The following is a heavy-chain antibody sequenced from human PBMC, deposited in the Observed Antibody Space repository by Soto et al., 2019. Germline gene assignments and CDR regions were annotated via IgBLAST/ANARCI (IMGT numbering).Heavy chain of an antibody. Sequence: EVQLVESGGDLVQPGGSLRLSCAASGFTFSVYWMHWVRQAPGEGLVWVSRIDSDGSTTSYADSVKGRFTISRDNAKSTLYLQMNSLRAEDTAVYYCARPGYSNYGPGVDVWGQGTTVTVSS. CDR2: IDSDGSTT. J-gene: IGHJ6*02. CDR1: GFTFSVYW. D-gene: IGHD4-4*01. V-gene: IGHV3-74*01. CDR3: ARPGYSNYGPGVDV.